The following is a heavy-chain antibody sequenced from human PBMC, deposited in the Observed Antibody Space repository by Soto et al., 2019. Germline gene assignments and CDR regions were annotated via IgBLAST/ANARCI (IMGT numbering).Heavy chain of an antibody. CDR3: ARTLKYSGSYYTDWGAFDI. CDR1: GFSLSNARMG. J-gene: IGHJ3*02. CDR2: IFSNDEK. Sequence: SGPTLVNPTETLTLTCTVSGFSLSNARMGVSWIRQPPGKALEWLAHIFSNDEKSYSTSLKSRLTISKDTSKSQVVLTMTNMDPVDTATYYCARTLKYSGSYYTDWGAFDIWGQGTMVTVSS. D-gene: IGHD1-26*01. V-gene: IGHV2-26*01.